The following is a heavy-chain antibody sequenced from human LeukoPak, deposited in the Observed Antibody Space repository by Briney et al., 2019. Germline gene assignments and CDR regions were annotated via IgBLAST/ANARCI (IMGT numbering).Heavy chain of an antibody. J-gene: IGHJ2*01. D-gene: IGHD2-21*02. V-gene: IGHV4-30-2*01. Sequence: SQTLSLTCAVSGGSISSGGYSWSWIRQPPGKGLEWIGYIYHSGSTYYNPSLKSRVTISVDRSKNQFSLKLGSVTAADTAVYYCARDLNGFTARYFDLWGRGTLVTVSS. CDR2: IYHSGST. CDR1: GGSISSGGYS. CDR3: ARDLNGFTARYFDL.